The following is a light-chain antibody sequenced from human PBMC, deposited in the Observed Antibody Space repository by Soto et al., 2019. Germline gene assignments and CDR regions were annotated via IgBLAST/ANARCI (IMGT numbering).Light chain of an antibody. CDR1: QSLDNF. CDR2: DVS. J-gene: IGKJ1*01. Sequence: IQMTQSPSSLSASVGDRVTITCRASQSLDNFLAWYQQKPGKAPKLLIYDVSSLESGVPSRFSGSGSETEFTLTISSLFPDDFATYYCQQYNRYWTFGQGTKVDTK. CDR3: QQYNRYWT. V-gene: IGKV1-5*01.